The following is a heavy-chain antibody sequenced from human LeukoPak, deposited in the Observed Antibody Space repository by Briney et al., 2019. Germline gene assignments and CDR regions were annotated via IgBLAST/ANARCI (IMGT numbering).Heavy chain of an antibody. V-gene: IGHV3-23*01. CDR1: GFTFSSYA. CDR2: ISGSGGST. D-gene: IGHD3-22*01. CDR3: AKRSSGYLYYFDY. Sequence: PGGSLRLSCAASGFTFSSYAMSWVRQAPGKGLEWVSAISGSGGSTYYADSVKGRFTISRDNSKNALYLQMNSLRAEDTAVYYCAKRSSGYLYYFDYWGQGTLVTVSS. J-gene: IGHJ4*02.